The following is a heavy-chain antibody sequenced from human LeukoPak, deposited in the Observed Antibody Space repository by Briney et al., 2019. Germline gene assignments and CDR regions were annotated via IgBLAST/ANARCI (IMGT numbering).Heavy chain of an antibody. D-gene: IGHD1-26*01. CDR2: ITHNGGST. J-gene: IGHJ4*02. CDR3: AGTGGATYYGSAMYYFDC. CDR1: GFTFSSYT. Sequence: GGSLRLSCAASGFTFSSYTMHWVRQAPGKGLEYVSAITHNGGSTYYANSVKGRFTISRDNSKNTLYLQLGSLRAEDMAVYYCAGTGGATYYGSAMYYFDCWGQGTLVTVSS. V-gene: IGHV3-64*01.